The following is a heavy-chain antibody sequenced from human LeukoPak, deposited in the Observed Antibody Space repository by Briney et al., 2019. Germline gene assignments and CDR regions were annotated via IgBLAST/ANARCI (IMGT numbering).Heavy chain of an antibody. CDR1: GYTFSNYW. J-gene: IGHJ4*02. CDR3: ARSDLLTGSPLFY. V-gene: IGHV1-46*01. D-gene: IGHD3-9*01. Sequence: GESLKISCKGSGYTFSNYWIGWVRQAPGQGLEWMGIINPFAGDTNYAQKFQGRVTMTRDTSTNTVSMELNSLRSEDTALYYCARSDLLTGSPLFYWGQGTLVTVSS. CDR2: INPFAGDT.